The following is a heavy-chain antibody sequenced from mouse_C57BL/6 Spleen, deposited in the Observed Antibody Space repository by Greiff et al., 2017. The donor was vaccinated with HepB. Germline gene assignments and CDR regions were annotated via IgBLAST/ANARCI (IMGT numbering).Heavy chain of an antibody. Sequence: QVQLQQSGAELARPGASVKLSCKASGYTFTSYGISWVKQRTGQGLEWIGEIYPRSGNTYYNEKFKGKATLTADKSSSTAYMELRSLTSEDSAVYFCVYYGSFDYWGQGTTLTVSS. J-gene: IGHJ2*01. CDR3: VYYGSFDY. CDR1: GYTFTSYG. V-gene: IGHV1-81*01. D-gene: IGHD1-1*01. CDR2: IYPRSGNT.